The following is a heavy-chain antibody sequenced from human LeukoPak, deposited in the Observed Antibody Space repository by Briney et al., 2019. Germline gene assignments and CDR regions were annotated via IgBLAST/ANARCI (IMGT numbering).Heavy chain of an antibody. Sequence: PSETLSLTCTVSGYSISSGYYWGWIRQPPGKGLEWIGSIYHSGSTYYNPSLKSRVTISVDTSKNQFSLKLSSVTAADTAVYYCARQFDLYYYDSSGYYLTSAFDIWGQGTMVTVSS. CDR3: ARQFDLYYYDSSGYYLTSAFDI. D-gene: IGHD3-22*01. J-gene: IGHJ3*02. V-gene: IGHV4-38-2*02. CDR1: GYSISSGYY. CDR2: IYHSGST.